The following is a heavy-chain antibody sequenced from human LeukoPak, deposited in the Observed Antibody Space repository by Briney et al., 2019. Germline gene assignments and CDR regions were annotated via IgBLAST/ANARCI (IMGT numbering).Heavy chain of an antibody. J-gene: IGHJ4*02. CDR1: GGSISSSSHY. D-gene: IGHD4-17*01. Sequence: PSETLSLTCTVSGGSISSSSHYWGWIRQPPGKGLEWIGSMYYSGSTYYNPSLKSRVTISEDTSKNQFSLKLNSVTAADTAVYYCARADYGLKYYFDYWGQGTLVTVSS. V-gene: IGHV4-39*01. CDR2: MYYSGST. CDR3: ARADYGLKYYFDY.